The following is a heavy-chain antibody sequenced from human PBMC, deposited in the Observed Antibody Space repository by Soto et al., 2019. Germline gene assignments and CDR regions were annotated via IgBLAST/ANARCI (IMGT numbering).Heavy chain of an antibody. CDR2: IFHTGTT. D-gene: IGHD3-16*01. CDR1: GDSLIRSTW. V-gene: IGHV4-4*02. CDR3: ATFFYA. J-gene: IGHJ5*02. Sequence: SETLSLTCTVSGDSLIRSTWWTWVRQPPGKGLEWIGEIFHTGTTNYNPSLKSRVAMSIDKSKNQFSLNLRSVTAADTAVYYCATFFYAWGQGILVTVSS.